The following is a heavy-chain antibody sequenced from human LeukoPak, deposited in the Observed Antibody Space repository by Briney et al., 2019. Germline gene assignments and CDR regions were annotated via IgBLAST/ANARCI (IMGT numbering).Heavy chain of an antibody. CDR2: ISSSGSTI. D-gene: IGHD5-18*01. J-gene: IGHJ4*02. CDR1: GFTFSSYE. V-gene: IGHV3-48*03. Sequence: PGGSLRLSCAASGFTFSSYEMNWVRQAPGKGLEWVSYISSSGSTIYYADSVKGRFTISRDNAKNSLYLQTNSLRAEDTAVYYCARVPGWGYSSPQDYWGQGTLVTVSS. CDR3: ARVPGWGYSSPQDY.